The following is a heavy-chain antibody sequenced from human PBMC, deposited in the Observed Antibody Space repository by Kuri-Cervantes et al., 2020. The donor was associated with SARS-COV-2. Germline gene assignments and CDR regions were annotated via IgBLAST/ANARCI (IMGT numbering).Heavy chain of an antibody. V-gene: IGHV4-59*08. Sequence: SETLSLTCTVSGGSISSYYWSWIRQPPGKGLEWIGYIYYSGSTNYNPSLKSRVTISVDTSKNQFSLKLSSVTAADTAVYYCASPVDYYDSSGYYSDAFDIWGQGKRVNGSS. J-gene: IGHJ3*02. D-gene: IGHD3-22*01. CDR2: IYYSGST. CDR3: ASPVDYYDSSGYYSDAFDI. CDR1: GGSISSYY.